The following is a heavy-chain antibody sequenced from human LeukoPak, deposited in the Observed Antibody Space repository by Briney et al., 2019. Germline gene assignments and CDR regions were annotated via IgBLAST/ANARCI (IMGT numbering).Heavy chain of an antibody. J-gene: IGHJ4*02. CDR2: INPSGGST. CDR1: GYTFTGYY. Sequence: ASVKVSCKASGYTFTGYYMHWVRQAPGQGLEWMGWINPSGGSTSYAQKFQGRVTMTRDTSTSTVYMELSSLRSEDTAVYYCAREGGGSWPFDYWGQGTLVTVSS. D-gene: IGHD2-15*01. V-gene: IGHV1-46*01. CDR3: AREGGGSWPFDY.